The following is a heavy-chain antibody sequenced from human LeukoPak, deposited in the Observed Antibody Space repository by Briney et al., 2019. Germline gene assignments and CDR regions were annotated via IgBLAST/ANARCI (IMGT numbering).Heavy chain of an antibody. CDR3: ARDVGRITIFGVVSY. Sequence: PGGSLRLSCAASGFIFGDYAMHWVRQAPGKGLEWVAVISYDGSNKYYADSVKGRFTISRDNSKNTLYLQMNSLRAEDTAVYYCARDVGRITIFGVVSYWGQGALVTVSS. J-gene: IGHJ4*02. D-gene: IGHD3-3*01. CDR2: ISYDGSNK. V-gene: IGHV3-30-3*01. CDR1: GFIFGDYA.